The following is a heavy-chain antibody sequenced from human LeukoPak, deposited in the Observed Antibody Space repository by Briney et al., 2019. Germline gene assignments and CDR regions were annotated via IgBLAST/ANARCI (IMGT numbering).Heavy chain of an antibody. D-gene: IGHD1-26*01. CDR1: GFTFSSYA. CDR2: ISYDGDNE. Sequence: GRSLRLSCAASGFTFSSYAMHWVRQAPGKGLEWVATISYDGDNEYYADSLKGRFTISRDNSKNSLYLQMNSLRAEDTAVYYCASGGGEWELSDAFDIWGQGTMVTVSS. J-gene: IGHJ3*02. CDR3: ASGGGEWELSDAFDI. V-gene: IGHV3-30-3*01.